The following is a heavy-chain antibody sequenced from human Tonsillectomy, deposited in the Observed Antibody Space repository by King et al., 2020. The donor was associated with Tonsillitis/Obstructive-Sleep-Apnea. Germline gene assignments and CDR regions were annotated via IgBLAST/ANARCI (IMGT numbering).Heavy chain of an antibody. D-gene: IGHD6-6*01. V-gene: IGHV4-34*01. CDR3: ARTSTGSSSHELYYFDS. CDR1: GGSFSGYY. CDR2: INHGGST. Sequence: VQLQQWGAGLLKPSETLSLTCAVYGGSFSGYYWSWIRQPPGKGLEWIGEINHGGSTNYNPSLKSRVTISVDPSKNQFSLKLSSVSAADTAVYYCARTSTGSSSHELYYFDSWGQGTLVTVSS. J-gene: IGHJ4*02.